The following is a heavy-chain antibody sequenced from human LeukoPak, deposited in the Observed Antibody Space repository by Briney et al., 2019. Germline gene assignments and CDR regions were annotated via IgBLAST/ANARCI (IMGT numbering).Heavy chain of an antibody. D-gene: IGHD3-22*01. CDR1: GFTFDDYA. CDR3: VKAYSSGQYNWFDP. V-gene: IGHV3-9*01. CDR2: ISWNSGSI. J-gene: IGHJ5*02. Sequence: PGRSLRLSCAASGFTFDDYAMPWVRQAPGKGLEWVSGISWNSGSIGYADSVKGRFTISRDNAKNSLYLQMNSLRAEDTALYYCVKAYSSGQYNWFDPWGQGTLVTVSS.